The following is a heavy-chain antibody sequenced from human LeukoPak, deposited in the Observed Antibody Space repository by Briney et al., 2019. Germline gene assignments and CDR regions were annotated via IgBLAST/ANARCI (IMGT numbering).Heavy chain of an antibody. V-gene: IGHV4-34*01. J-gene: IGHJ3*02. D-gene: IGHD1-26*01. Sequence: SETLSLTCAVYGGSFSGYYWSWIRQPPGKGLEWIGEINHSGSTNYNPSLKSRVTISVDTSKNQFSLKLSSVTAADTAVYYCARVRRHSGSRDAFDIWGQGTMVTVSS. CDR1: GGSFSGYY. CDR2: INHSGST. CDR3: ARVRRHSGSRDAFDI.